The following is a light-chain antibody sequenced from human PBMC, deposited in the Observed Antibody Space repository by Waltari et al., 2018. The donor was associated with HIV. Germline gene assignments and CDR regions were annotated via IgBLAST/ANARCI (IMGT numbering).Light chain of an antibody. Sequence: TQPPSASGTPGQRITISCSGSTSNIGSNSVNWYQHLPGTAPKFLIYTNNQRPSGVPDRFSGSKSGTSASLAISGIQSEDEADYYCAAWDNSLNAYVFGTGTKVTVL. CDR2: TNN. CDR1: TSNIGSNS. J-gene: IGLJ1*01. CDR3: AAWDNSLNAYV. V-gene: IGLV1-44*01.